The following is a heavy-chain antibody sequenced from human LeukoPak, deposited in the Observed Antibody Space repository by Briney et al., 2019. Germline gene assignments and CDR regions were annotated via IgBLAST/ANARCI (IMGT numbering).Heavy chain of an antibody. CDR3: ARAYCSSTSCYGGAFDI. CDR1: EYTFTGYY. Sequence: ASVKVSCKASEYTFTGYYMHWVRQAPGQGLEWMGWINPNSGGTNYAQKFQGRVTMTTDTSTSTAYMELRSLRSDDTAVYYCARAYCSSTSCYGGAFDIWGQGTMVTVSS. V-gene: IGHV1-2*02. J-gene: IGHJ3*02. CDR2: INPNSGGT. D-gene: IGHD2-2*01.